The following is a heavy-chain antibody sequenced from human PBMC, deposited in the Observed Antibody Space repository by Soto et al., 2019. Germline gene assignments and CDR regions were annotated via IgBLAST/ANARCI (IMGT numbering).Heavy chain of an antibody. CDR3: ASDRDKTNVLDY. V-gene: IGHV1-69*12. CDR1: GGTFSSDA. Sequence: QVQLVQSGAEVKKPGSSVKVSCKASGGTFSSDAISWVRQAPGQGLEWMGGIIPTFGTANYAQKFQGRVTITADESTRTAYMEQSSLRSEDTDVYYCASDRDKTNVLDYWGQGTLVTVSS. D-gene: IGHD2-8*01. CDR2: IIPTFGTA. J-gene: IGHJ4*02.